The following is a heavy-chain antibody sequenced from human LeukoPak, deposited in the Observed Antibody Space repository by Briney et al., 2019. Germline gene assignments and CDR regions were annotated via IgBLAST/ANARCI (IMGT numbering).Heavy chain of an antibody. CDR3: ARGDYGARNWFDP. J-gene: IGHJ5*02. Sequence: SETLSLTCAVYGGPFSGYYWSWIRQPPGKGLEWIGEINHSGSTNYNPSLKSRVTISVDTSKNQFSLKLSSVTAADTAVYYCARGDYGARNWFDPWGQGTLVTVSS. V-gene: IGHV4-34*01. CDR1: GGPFSGYY. D-gene: IGHD4-17*01. CDR2: INHSGST.